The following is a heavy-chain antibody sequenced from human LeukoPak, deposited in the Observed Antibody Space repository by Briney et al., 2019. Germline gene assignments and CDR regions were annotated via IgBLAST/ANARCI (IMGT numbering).Heavy chain of an antibody. CDR3: ASRKLGNDY. D-gene: IGHD7-27*01. Sequence: SETLSLTCTVSGGSISSYYWSWIRQPAGKELEWIGRIYSTGSTNYNPSLKSRVTISADTSQNQFSLKLSSVTAADTAVYYCASRKLGNDYWGQGTLVTVSS. J-gene: IGHJ4*02. CDR2: IYSTGST. CDR1: GGSISSYY. V-gene: IGHV4-4*07.